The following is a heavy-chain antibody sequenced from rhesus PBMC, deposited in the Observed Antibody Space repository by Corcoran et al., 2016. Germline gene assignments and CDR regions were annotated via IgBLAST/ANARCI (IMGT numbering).Heavy chain of an antibody. Sequence: QLQLQESGPGLVKPSETLSLICAVAGGSISSNYWSWIRQPPGKRLEWIGRIFGSGEIIYYNPSLKSRVTISTDTPKNQFSLKLSSVTAADTAIYFCAKGCFGRGCPLVNIDFWGQGILVTVSS. CDR2: IFGSGEII. CDR3: AKGCFGRGCPLVNIDF. J-gene: IGHJ4*01. D-gene: IGHD2-21*01. V-gene: IGHV4-173*01. CDR1: GGSISSNY.